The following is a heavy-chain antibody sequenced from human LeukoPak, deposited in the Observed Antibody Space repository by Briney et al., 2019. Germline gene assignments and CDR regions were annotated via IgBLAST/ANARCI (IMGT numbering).Heavy chain of an antibody. CDR3: ARYEGNLIAFDI. CDR2: ISYDGSNK. Sequence: GRSLRLSCAASRFTFSNYGMHWVRQAPGKGLEWVAIISYDGSNKYYADSVKGRFTISRDNSKNTLYLQMNSLRVEDSAVYYCARYEGNLIAFDIWGQGTMVTVSS. D-gene: IGHD1-7*01. CDR1: RFTFSNYG. V-gene: IGHV3-30*03. J-gene: IGHJ3*02.